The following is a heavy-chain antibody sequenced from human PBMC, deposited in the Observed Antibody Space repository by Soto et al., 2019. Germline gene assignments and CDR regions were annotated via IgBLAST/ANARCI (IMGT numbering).Heavy chain of an antibody. CDR1: GYSFTSYD. J-gene: IGHJ4*02. CDR3: XRERYGLFDY. Sequence: QVQLVQSGAEVKKPGASVKVSCKASGYSFTSYDINWVRQATGQGLEWMGWMNPNSGNTGYAQKFQGRVTMTRNTXXXXXXXXXXXXXXXXXXXXXXXRERYGLFDYWGQGTLVTVS. V-gene: IGHV1-8*01. D-gene: IGHD1-1*01. CDR2: MNPNSGNT.